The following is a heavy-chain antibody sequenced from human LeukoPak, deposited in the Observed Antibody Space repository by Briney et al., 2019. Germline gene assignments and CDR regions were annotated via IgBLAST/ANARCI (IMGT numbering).Heavy chain of an antibody. D-gene: IGHD5-18*01. V-gene: IGHV4-59*01. J-gene: IGHJ4*02. CDR3: ARGNSGYSSLYYFDY. Sequence: PSETLSLTCTVSGGSISSYYWSWIRQPPGKGLEWIGYIYYSGSTNYNPSLKSRVTISVDTSKNQFSLKLSSVTAADTAVCYCARGNSGYSSLYYFDYWGQGTLVTVSS. CDR2: IYYSGST. CDR1: GGSISSYY.